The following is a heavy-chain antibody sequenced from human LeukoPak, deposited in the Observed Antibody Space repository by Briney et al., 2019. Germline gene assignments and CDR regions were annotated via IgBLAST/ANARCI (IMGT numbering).Heavy chain of an antibody. CDR2: IYYSGST. V-gene: IGHV4-59*11. CDR3: ARVEYQLLPQGFDP. CDR1: GGSISSHY. D-gene: IGHD2-2*01. J-gene: IGHJ5*02. Sequence: PSETPSLTCTVSGGSISSHYWSWIRQPPGKGLEWIGYIYYSGSTNYNPSLKSRVTISVDTSKNQFPLKLSSVTAADTAVYYCARVEYQLLPQGFDPWGQGTLVTVSS.